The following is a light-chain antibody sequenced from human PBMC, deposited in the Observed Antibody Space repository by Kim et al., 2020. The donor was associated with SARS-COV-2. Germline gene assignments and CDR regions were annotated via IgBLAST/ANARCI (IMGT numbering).Light chain of an antibody. CDR1: GIGSKS. CDR3: QVWDSSSDHRVV. V-gene: IGLV3-21*04. Sequence: PGKRAWVSVGGKGIGSKSVRWYQQKSGQAPVLVIYYDSDRPSGIPERFSGSNSGNTATLTISRVEAGDEADYYCQVWDSSSDHRVVFGGGTQLTVL. J-gene: IGLJ2*01. CDR2: YDS.